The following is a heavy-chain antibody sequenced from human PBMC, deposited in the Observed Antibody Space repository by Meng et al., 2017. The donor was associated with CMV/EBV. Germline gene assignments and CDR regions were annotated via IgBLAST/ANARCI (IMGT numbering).Heavy chain of an antibody. CDR1: GGSISSCSYE. J-gene: IGHJ4*02. CDR2: IYYSGST. CDR3: ARDYGDLRQDY. D-gene: IGHD4-17*01. V-gene: IGHV4-39*07. Sequence: LPRQESGLGMVKPSETLALTCTASGGSISSCSYERGWIRQPPGKGLEWIGSIYYSGSTSYNPSLKSRVTISVDTSKNQFSLKLSSVTAADTAVYYCARDYGDLRQDYWGQGTLVTVSS.